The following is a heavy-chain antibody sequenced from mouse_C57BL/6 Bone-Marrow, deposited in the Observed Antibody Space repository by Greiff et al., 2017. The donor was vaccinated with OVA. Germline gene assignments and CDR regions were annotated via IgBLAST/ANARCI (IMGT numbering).Heavy chain of an antibody. J-gene: IGHJ3*01. CDR1: GYSITSGYY. D-gene: IGHD1-1*01. CDR3: ARRGYYYGSSLAWFAY. V-gene: IGHV3-6*01. Sequence: EVQLQQSGPGLVKPSQSLSLTCSVTGYSITSGYYWNWIRQFPGNKLEWMGYISYDGSNNYNPSLKNRISITRDTSKNQFFLKLNSVTTEDTATYYCARRGYYYGSSLAWFAYWGQGTLVTVSA. CDR2: ISYDGSN.